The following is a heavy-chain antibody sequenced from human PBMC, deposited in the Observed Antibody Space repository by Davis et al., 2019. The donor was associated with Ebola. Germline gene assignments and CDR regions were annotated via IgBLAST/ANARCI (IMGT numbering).Heavy chain of an antibody. J-gene: IGHJ4*02. V-gene: IGHV1-24*01. CDR1: GYTLTELS. CDR2: FDPEDGET. D-gene: IGHD3-10*01. CDR3: ARDGSPLADY. Sequence: ASVKVSCKVSGYTLTELSIHWVRQAPGKGLEWMGGFDPEDGETIYAQKFQGRVTMTTDTSTSTAYMELRSLRSDDTAVYYCARDGSPLADYWGQGTLVTVSS.